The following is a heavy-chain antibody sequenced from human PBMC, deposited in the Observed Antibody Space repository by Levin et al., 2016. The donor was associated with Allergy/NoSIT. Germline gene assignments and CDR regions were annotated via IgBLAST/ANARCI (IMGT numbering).Heavy chain of an antibody. D-gene: IGHD7-27*01. J-gene: IGHJ6*02. Sequence: WIRQPPGKGLEWLSYITSSSSLIYYADSVKGRFTISRDNAKNSLFLHMNSLRDEDTAVYYCAQARTKLGYYSMDVWGQGTTVTVSS. V-gene: IGHV3-48*02. CDR2: ITSSSSLI. CDR3: AQARTKLGYYSMDV.